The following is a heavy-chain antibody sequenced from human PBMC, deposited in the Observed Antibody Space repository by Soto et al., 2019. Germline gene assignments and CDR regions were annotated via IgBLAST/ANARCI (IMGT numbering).Heavy chain of an antibody. J-gene: IGHJ4*02. Sequence: QVQLVESGGGVVQPGRSLRLSCAASGFTFSSYGMHWVRQAPGKGLEWVAVISYDGSNKYYADSVKGRFTISRDNSKNMLYLQMNSLRAEDTAVYYCAKDSTRLHWYYVDYWGQGTLVTVSS. CDR1: GFTFSSYG. CDR2: ISYDGSNK. D-gene: IGHD2-2*01. V-gene: IGHV3-30*18. CDR3: AKDSTRLHWYYVDY.